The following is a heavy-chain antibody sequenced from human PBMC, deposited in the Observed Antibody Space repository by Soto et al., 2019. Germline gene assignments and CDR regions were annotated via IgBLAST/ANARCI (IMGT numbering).Heavy chain of an antibody. CDR2: IIPMFGTA. Sequence: QVQLVQSGAEVKKPGSSVKVSCKASGGTFSSYAISWVRQAPGQGLEWMGGIIPMFGTADYAQKFQGRVTITADESTSTAHMELSSLRSDDTAVYYCATMKGGSQYYYYGMDVWGQGTTVTVSS. CDR3: ATMKGGSQYYYYGMDV. D-gene: IGHD3-10*01. J-gene: IGHJ6*02. V-gene: IGHV1-69*12. CDR1: GGTFSSYA.